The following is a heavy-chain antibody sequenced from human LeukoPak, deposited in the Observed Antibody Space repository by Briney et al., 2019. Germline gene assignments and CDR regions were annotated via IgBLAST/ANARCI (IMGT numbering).Heavy chain of an antibody. Sequence: GESLKISCKASGYIFTDFWIGWVRQMPGKGLEWMGIVDPGDSETRYSASFQGQVTISVDKSITTAYLQWNSLKPSDTAKYYCATYSGCYAFAHWGQGSLVIVSS. CDR3: ATYSGCYAFAH. CDR2: VDPGDSET. V-gene: IGHV5-51*01. D-gene: IGHD5-12*01. J-gene: IGHJ4*02. CDR1: GYIFTDFW.